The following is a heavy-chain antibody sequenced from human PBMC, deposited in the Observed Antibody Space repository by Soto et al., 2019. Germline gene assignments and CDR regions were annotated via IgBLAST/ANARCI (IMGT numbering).Heavy chain of an antibody. Sequence: EGSLRLSCAASGFTFGSHAMSWVRQAPGKGLEWVSAISGSGGSTNYAESVKGRFTISRDNSKNTVYLQMSSLRVDDTAVYYCAKDRSSGWYRPDAFDYWGQGILVTVSS. CDR3: AKDRSSGWYRPDAFDY. J-gene: IGHJ4*02. CDR2: ISGSGGST. V-gene: IGHV3-23*01. CDR1: GFTFGSHA. D-gene: IGHD6-19*01.